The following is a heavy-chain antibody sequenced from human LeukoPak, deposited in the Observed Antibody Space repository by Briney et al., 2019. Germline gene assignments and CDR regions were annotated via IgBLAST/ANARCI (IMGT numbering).Heavy chain of an antibody. Sequence: ASVKVSCKASGGTFSSYAISWVRQAPGQGLEWMGRIIPIFGTANYAQKFQGRVTITTDESTSTAYMELSSLRSEDTAVYYCASRTDYYGSGSPLDYWGQGTLVTVSS. V-gene: IGHV1-69*05. CDR2: IIPIFGTA. J-gene: IGHJ4*02. CDR1: GGTFSSYA. D-gene: IGHD3-10*01. CDR3: ASRTDYYGSGSPLDY.